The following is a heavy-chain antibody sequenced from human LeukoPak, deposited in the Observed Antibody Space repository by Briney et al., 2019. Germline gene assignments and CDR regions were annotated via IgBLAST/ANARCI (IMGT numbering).Heavy chain of an antibody. J-gene: IGHJ4*02. Sequence: GGSLRLSCAASGFTFSTYAMSWVRQAPGKGLEWVSAISSSGGSTYYADSVKGRFTISRENSKNTLHLQMNSLRAEDTAVYYCAKYCGYSSSWYKLGFDYWGQGTLVTVSS. CDR3: AKYCGYSSSWYKLGFDY. CDR2: ISSSGGST. CDR1: GFTFSTYA. D-gene: IGHD6-13*01. V-gene: IGHV3-23*01.